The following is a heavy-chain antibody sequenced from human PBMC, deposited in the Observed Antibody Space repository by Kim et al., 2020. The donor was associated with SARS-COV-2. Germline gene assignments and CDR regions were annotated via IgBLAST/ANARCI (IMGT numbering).Heavy chain of an antibody. Sequence: GGSLRLSCSTSGFTFGDYAMSWFRLAPGKGLEWVGFIRSKAYGGTTEYAASVKGRFTISRDDSKSVASLQMNSLKAEDTAVYYCATPVNSGYRLNYWGQGTLVTVSS. CDR2: IRSKAYGGTT. D-gene: IGHD5-12*01. CDR1: GFTFGDYA. V-gene: IGHV3-49*03. J-gene: IGHJ4*02. CDR3: ATPVNSGYRLNY.